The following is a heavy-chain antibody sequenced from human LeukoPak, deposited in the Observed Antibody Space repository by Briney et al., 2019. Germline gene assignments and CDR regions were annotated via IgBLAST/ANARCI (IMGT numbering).Heavy chain of an antibody. D-gene: IGHD4-23*01. CDR3: AKPTGGNQYDAFDI. V-gene: IGHV3-30*02. CDR1: GFTFSSYA. Sequence: GGSLRLSCAVSGFTFSSYAMHWVRQAPGKGLELVAFIRYDGSNKYYADSVKGRFTISRDNSKNTLYLQMNSLRAEGTAVYFCAKPTGGNQYDAFDIWGQGTMVTVSS. CDR2: IRYDGSNK. J-gene: IGHJ3*02.